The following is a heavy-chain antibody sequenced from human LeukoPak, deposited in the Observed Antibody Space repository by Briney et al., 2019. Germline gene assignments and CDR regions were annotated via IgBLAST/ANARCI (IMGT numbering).Heavy chain of an antibody. CDR2: IWYDGSNK. CDR3: AKEAQGCSITSCYFDS. V-gene: IGHV3-33*06. J-gene: IGHJ4*02. D-gene: IGHD2-2*01. CDR1: GFTFSSYG. Sequence: GGSLRLSCAASGFTFSSYGMHWVRQAPGKGLEWVAVIWYDGSNKYYADSVKGRFTISRDNSKNTLYLQMNSLRAEDTAVYYCAKEAQGCSITSCYFDSWGQGTLVTVSS.